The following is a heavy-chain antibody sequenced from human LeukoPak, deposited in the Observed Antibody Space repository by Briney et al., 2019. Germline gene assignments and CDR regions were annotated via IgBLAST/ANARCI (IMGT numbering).Heavy chain of an antibody. CDR2: INGYNGNT. Sequence: ASVKVSCKASGYTFTGYYIHRVRQAPGQGLEWMGWINGYNGNTNYAQKLQGRVTMTTDTSTSTASMELASLTSDDTAVYYCARGRGTYYWYFDLWGRGTLVTVSS. V-gene: IGHV1-18*04. J-gene: IGHJ2*01. CDR1: GYTFTGYY. CDR3: ARGRGTYYWYFDL. D-gene: IGHD1-26*01.